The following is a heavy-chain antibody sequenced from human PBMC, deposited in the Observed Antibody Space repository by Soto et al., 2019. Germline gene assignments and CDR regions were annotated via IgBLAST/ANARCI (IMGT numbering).Heavy chain of an antibody. CDR1: GYTFTSYY. CDR2: INPSGGST. CDR3: AKNTHGNWFDP. D-gene: IGHD4-17*01. Sequence: ASVKVSCKASGYTFTSYYMHWVRQAPGQGLEWMGIINPSGGSTSYAQKFQGRVTMTRDTSTSTVYMELSSLRSEDTAVYYCAKNTHGNWFDPWGQGTLVTVSS. V-gene: IGHV1-46*01. J-gene: IGHJ5*02.